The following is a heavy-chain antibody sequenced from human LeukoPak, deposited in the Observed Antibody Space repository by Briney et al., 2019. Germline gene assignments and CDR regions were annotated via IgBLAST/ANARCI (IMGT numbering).Heavy chain of an antibody. CDR3: ARAMRGSGSYSYYFDY. CDR2: IKQDGSEK. V-gene: IGHV3-7*01. J-gene: IGHJ4*02. Sequence: GGSLRLSCAASGFTFSSYWMSWVRQAPGKGLEWVANIKQDGSEKYYVDSVKGRFTISRDNAKNSLYLQMNSLRAEDTAVYYCARAMRGSGSYSYYFDYWGQGTLVTVSS. D-gene: IGHD1-26*01. CDR1: GFTFSSYW.